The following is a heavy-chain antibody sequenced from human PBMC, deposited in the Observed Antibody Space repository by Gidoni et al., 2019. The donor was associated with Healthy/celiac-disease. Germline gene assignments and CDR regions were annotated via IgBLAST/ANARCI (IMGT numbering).Heavy chain of an antibody. Sequence: QAQLVQSGAVVKKLGSSVKVSCKASRGTFSSYAMSWLRQAPGQGLEWMGGIIPIFGTANYAQNFQGRVTITADESTSTAYMVLSSLRSVDTAVYYCASSPIVVVPPRGNWFDPWGQGTLVTVSS. CDR3: ASSPIVVVPPRGNWFDP. CDR1: RGTFSSYA. D-gene: IGHD2-2*01. CDR2: IIPIFGTA. J-gene: IGHJ5*02. V-gene: IGHV1-69*01.